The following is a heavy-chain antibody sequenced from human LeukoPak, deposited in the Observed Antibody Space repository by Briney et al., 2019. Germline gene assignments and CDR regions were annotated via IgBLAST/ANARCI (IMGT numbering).Heavy chain of an antibody. J-gene: IGHJ2*01. Sequence: ASVKVSCKASGGTFSSYAISWVRQAPGQGLEWMGGIIPIFGTANYAQKFQGRVTITTDESTSTVYMELSSLRSEDTAVYYCARNGHSSSPGWYFDLWGRGTLVTVSS. D-gene: IGHD6-6*01. CDR1: GGTFSSYA. V-gene: IGHV1-69*05. CDR2: IIPIFGTA. CDR3: ARNGHSSSPGWYFDL.